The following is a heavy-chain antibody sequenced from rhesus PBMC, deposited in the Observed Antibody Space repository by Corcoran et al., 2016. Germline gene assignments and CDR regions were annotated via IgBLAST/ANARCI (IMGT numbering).Heavy chain of an antibody. Sequence: QVQLQESGPGLVKPSETLSLTCAGSGVFISSSRWSRVRQPPGRGLAGIGGIDGNSGSTYYDPSPKSRVTISTDTSKDQLSLRLNSMTAADTAVYYCVRSPYFNNYKRFDVWGPGVLVTVSS. V-gene: IGHV4-80*01. CDR1: GVFISSSR. CDR3: VRSPYFNNYKRFDV. D-gene: IGHD2-2*01. J-gene: IGHJ5-1*01. CDR2: IDGNSGST.